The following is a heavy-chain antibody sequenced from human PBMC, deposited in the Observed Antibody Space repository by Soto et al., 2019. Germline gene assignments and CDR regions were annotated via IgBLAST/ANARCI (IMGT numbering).Heavy chain of an antibody. CDR2: IKSKTDGGTT. CDR1: GCTFSNAW. CDR3: TTAVGYGDYVAYFDF. V-gene: IGHV3-15*01. Sequence: EVQLLESGGGLVKPGGYLRLSCAASGCTFSNAWMSWVRQAPGKGLEWVGRIKSKTDGGTTDYAAPVKGRFTISRDDSKNTLYLQMNSLKTEDTAVYYCTTAVGYGDYVAYFDFWGQGTLVTVSS. J-gene: IGHJ4*02. D-gene: IGHD4-17*01.